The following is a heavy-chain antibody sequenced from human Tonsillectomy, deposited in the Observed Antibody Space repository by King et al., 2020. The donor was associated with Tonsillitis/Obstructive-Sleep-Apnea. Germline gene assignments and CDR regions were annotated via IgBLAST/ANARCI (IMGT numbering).Heavy chain of an antibody. J-gene: IGHJ2*01. CDR3: ARDKAGVWYCDL. D-gene: IGHD3-10*01. V-gene: IGHV3-7*03. Sequence: VQLVEAGGGLVQPGGSMRLSCAAAGFTFSNYWGYWVRQAPGKGLEWGANIKQDGSEKYYVDSVKGRFTISRDNAKNSLYLKMNSLRAEDTAVYYCARDKAGVWYCDLRGRGTLVTLSS. CDR2: IKQDGSEK. CDR1: GFTFSNYW.